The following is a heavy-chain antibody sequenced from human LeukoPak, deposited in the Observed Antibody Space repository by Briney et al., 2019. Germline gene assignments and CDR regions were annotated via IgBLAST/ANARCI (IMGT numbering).Heavy chain of an antibody. Sequence: SETLSLTCTVSGDSISGHYWSWIRQPPGTGLEWIGYIYYSGSTDYNPSLKSRVTISVDMSKNQFSLKLSSVTAADTAVYYCARTYHYGSGSYFLFDFWGQGTLVTVSS. J-gene: IGHJ4*02. CDR1: GDSISGHY. V-gene: IGHV4-59*11. D-gene: IGHD3-10*01. CDR3: ARTYHYGSGSYFLFDF. CDR2: IYYSGST.